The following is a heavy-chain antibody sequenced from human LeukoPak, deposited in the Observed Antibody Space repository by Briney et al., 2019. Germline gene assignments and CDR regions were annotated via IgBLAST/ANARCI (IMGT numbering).Heavy chain of an antibody. Sequence: SETLSLTCAVYGGSFSGYYWSWIRQPPGKGLEWIGEIKHSGSTNYNPSLKSRVTISVDTSKNQFSLKLSSVTAADTAVYYCARTPISPIYDYVWGSYRSSLFDYWGQGTLVTVSS. D-gene: IGHD3-16*02. CDR2: IKHSGST. J-gene: IGHJ4*02. V-gene: IGHV4-34*01. CDR3: ARTPISPIYDYVWGSYRSSLFDY. CDR1: GGSFSGYY.